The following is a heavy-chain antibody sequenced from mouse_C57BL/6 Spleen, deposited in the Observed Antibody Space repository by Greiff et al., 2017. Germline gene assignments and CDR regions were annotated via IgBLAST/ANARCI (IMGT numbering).Heavy chain of an antibody. J-gene: IGHJ4*01. CDR1: GFTFTDYY. D-gene: IGHD2-3*01. CDR2: IRNKANGYTT. Sequence: EVQVVESGGGLVQPGGSLSLSCAASGFTFTDYYMSWVRQPPGKALEWLGFIRNKANGYTTEYSASVKGRFTISRDNSQSILYLQMNALRAEDSATYYCASHDGYYDYAMDYWCQGTSVTVSS. V-gene: IGHV7-3*01. CDR3: ASHDGYYDYAMDY.